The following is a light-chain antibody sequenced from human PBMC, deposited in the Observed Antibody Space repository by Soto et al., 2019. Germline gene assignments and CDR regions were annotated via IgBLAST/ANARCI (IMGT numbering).Light chain of an antibody. CDR2: YIS. CDR3: QQHNQWPIT. V-gene: IGKV3D-15*01. Sequence: EIVMTQSSATLSVSPGETASLSCRASQSAGNFLAWYQQKPGQAPRLLIYYISTRATGIPARFSGSGSGTEFTLTINSLQSEDSAVYYCQQHNQWPITFGQGTKVDIK. CDR1: QSAGNF. J-gene: IGKJ1*01.